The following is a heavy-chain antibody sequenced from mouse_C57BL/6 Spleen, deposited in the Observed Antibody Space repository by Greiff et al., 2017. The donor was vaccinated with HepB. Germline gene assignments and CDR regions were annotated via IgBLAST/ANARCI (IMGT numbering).Heavy chain of an antibody. Sequence: VQLVESGAELVKPGASVKISCKASGYAFSSYWMNWVKQRPGKGLEWIGQIYPGDGDTNYNGKFKGKATLTADKSSSTAYMQLSSLTSEDSAVYFCARTTVAYAMDYWGQGTSVTVSS. D-gene: IGHD1-1*01. CDR3: ARTTVAYAMDY. CDR1: GYAFSSYW. J-gene: IGHJ4*01. CDR2: IYPGDGDT. V-gene: IGHV1-80*01.